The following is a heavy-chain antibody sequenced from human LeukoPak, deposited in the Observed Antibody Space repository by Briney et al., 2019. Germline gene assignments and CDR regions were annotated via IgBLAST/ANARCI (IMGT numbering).Heavy chain of an antibody. D-gene: IGHD3-10*01. CDR3: AKDRTNSGSAGYNFDS. J-gene: IGHJ4*02. CDR2: IWYDGSNK. V-gene: IGHV3-33*06. CDR1: GFTFSSYG. Sequence: PGRSLRLSCAASGFTFSSYGMHWVRQAPGKGLEWVAVIWYDGSNKYYADSVKGRFTISRDNSKNTLYLQMSSLSAEDTAVYYCAKDRTNSGSAGYNFDSWGQGTLVTVSS.